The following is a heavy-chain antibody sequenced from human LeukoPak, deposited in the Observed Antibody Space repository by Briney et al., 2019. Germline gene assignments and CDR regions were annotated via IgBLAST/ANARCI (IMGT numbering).Heavy chain of an antibody. Sequence: GASVKVSCKASGGTFSSYAISWVRQAPGQGLEWMGGIIPIFGTANYAQKFQGRVTITADKSTSTAYMELSSLRSEDTAVYYCATQPRSSGTDYWGQGTLVTVSS. D-gene: IGHD6-19*01. V-gene: IGHV1-69*06. CDR2: IIPIFGTA. J-gene: IGHJ4*02. CDR1: GGTFSSYA. CDR3: ATQPRSSGTDY.